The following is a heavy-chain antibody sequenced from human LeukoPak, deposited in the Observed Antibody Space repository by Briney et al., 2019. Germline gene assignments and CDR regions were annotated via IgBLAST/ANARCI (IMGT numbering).Heavy chain of an antibody. Sequence: GESLKISCKGSGYSFTSYWIGWVRQVPGKGLEWMGIIYPGDSDTRYSPSFQGQVTISADKSISTAYLQWSSLKASDTAMYYCARHHCSSTSCPYYYYYYYMDVWGKGTTVTVSS. CDR2: IYPGDSDT. CDR3: ARHHCSSTSCPYYYYYYYMDV. D-gene: IGHD2-2*01. J-gene: IGHJ6*03. V-gene: IGHV5-51*01. CDR1: GYSFTSYW.